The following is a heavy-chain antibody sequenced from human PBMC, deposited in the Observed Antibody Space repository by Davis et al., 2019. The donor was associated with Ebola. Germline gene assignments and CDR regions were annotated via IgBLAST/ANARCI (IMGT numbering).Heavy chain of an antibody. Sequence: MPGGSLRLSCTVSGGSISGSNWWSWVRQTPGKGLEWIGEIYDSGSTNYNPSLKSRVTLSVDKSKNQFSLSLGAVTAADTAVYYCARVSDYYDSSGWQYYFDFWGQGTLVTVSS. CDR3: ARVSDYYDSSGWQYYFDF. V-gene: IGHV4-4*02. D-gene: IGHD3-22*01. CDR2: IYDSGST. J-gene: IGHJ4*02. CDR1: GGSISGSNW.